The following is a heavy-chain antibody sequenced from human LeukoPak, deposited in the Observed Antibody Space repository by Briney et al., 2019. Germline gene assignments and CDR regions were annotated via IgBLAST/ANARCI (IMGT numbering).Heavy chain of an antibody. CDR3: ARGPPYYDFWSGYSYYYYYYGMDV. D-gene: IGHD3-3*01. CDR2: ISAYNGNT. J-gene: IGHJ6*02. Sequence: GASVKVSCKASGCTFTSYGISWVRQAPGQGLEWRGWISAYNGNTNYAQKLQGRVTMTTDTSTSTAYMELRSLRSDDTAVYYCARGPPYYDFWSGYSYYYYYYGMDVWGQGTTVTVSS. CDR1: GCTFTSYG. V-gene: IGHV1-18*01.